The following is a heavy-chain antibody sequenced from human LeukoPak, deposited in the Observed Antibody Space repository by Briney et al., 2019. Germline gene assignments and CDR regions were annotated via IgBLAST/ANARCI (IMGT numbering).Heavy chain of an antibody. CDR2: VNPNSGGT. CDR3: ARDRRYYDFWSGYLSPTN. CDR1: GYTFTGYY. V-gene: IGHV1-2*02. Sequence: ASVKVSCKASGYTFTGYYMHWVRQAPGQGLEWMGWVNPNSGGTNYAQKFQGRVTMTRDTSISTAYIELSRLRSDDTAVYYCARDRRYYDFWSGYLSPTNWGQGTLVTVSS. J-gene: IGHJ4*02. D-gene: IGHD3-3*01.